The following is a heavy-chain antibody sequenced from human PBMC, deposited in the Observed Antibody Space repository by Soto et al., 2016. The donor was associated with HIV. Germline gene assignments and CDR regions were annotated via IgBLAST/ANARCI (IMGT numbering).Heavy chain of an antibody. CDR3: AGASRVVHNYGLFDH. CDR2: ISFDGRSK. J-gene: IGHJ4*02. CDR1: GFSFNIYG. V-gene: IGHV3-30*03. D-gene: IGHD5-18*01. Sequence: VQLVESGGGVVQPGGSLRLTCAASGFSFNIYGMNWVRQTPGKGPEWVASISFDGRSKDYADSVKGRFTISRDNSKNTLDLQMDSLRSDDTAVYYCAGASRVVHNYGLFDHWGQGNLVTVSS.